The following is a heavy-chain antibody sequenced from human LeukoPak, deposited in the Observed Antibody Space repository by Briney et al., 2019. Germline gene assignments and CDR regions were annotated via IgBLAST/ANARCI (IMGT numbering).Heavy chain of an antibody. D-gene: IGHD5-18*01. V-gene: IGHV4-34*01. CDR2: INHSGST. CDR1: GGSFSGYY. J-gene: IGHJ4*02. CDR3: ARATGHTYGYAY. Sequence: SETLSLTCAAYGGSFSGYYWSWIRQPPGKGLEWIGEINHSGSTNYNPSLKSRVTISVDTSKNQFFLSLSSVTAADTAVYYCARATGHTYGYAYWGQGTLVTVSS.